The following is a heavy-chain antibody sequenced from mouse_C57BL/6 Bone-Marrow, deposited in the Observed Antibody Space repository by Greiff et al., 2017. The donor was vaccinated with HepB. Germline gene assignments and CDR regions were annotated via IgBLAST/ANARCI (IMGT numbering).Heavy chain of an antibody. CDR2: INPNNGGT. V-gene: IGHV1-22*01. CDR1: GYTFTDYN. Sequence: VQLQQSGPELVKPGASVKMSCKASGYTFTDYNMHWVKQSHGKSLEWIGYINPNNGGTSYNQKFKGKATLTVNKSSSTAYMELSSLTSEDSAVYYCARELRLRSAWFAYWGQGTLVTVSA. CDR3: ARELRLRSAWFAY. J-gene: IGHJ3*01. D-gene: IGHD3-2*02.